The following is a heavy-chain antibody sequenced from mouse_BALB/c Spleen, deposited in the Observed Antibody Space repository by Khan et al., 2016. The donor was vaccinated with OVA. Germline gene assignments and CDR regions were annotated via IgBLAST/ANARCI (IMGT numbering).Heavy chain of an antibody. V-gene: IGHV1-7*01. CDR3: ARDRIDY. CDR1: GYTFTSYW. J-gene: IGHJ2*01. Sequence: QVQLKQSGAELVKPGASVKMSCKASGYTFTSYWMHWVKQRPGQGLEWIGNINPSAGYTDYNQKFKDKATLTADKSSSTAYMQLSSLTSEDSAVYYCARDRIDYWGQGTTLTVSS. CDR2: INPSAGYT.